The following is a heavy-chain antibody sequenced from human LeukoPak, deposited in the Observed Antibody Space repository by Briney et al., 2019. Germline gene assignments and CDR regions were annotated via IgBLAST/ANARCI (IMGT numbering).Heavy chain of an antibody. CDR3: ARAAVVVAEIDY. Sequence: ALVKVSCKASGYTFTGYYMHWVRQAPGQGLEWMGRINPNSGGTNYAQKFQGRVTMTRDTSISTAYMELSRLRSDDTAVYYCARAAVVVAEIDYWGQGTLVTVSS. V-gene: IGHV1-2*06. D-gene: IGHD2-15*01. CDR1: GYTFTGYY. J-gene: IGHJ4*02. CDR2: INPNSGGT.